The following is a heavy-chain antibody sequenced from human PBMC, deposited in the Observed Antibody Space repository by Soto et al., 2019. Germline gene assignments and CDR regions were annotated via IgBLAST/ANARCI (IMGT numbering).Heavy chain of an antibody. Sequence: SESLSLTCTVSGGSMSGYYWTWIRQPAGRGLEWIGRVYSSGGTHYNPSLKSRVTISLDTSKNQFSLRLLSVTDADTAVYYCARGQRFSDWFDPWGQGTLVTVSS. CDR3: ARGQRFSDWFDP. J-gene: IGHJ5*02. CDR1: GGSMSGYY. D-gene: IGHD3-3*01. CDR2: VYSSGGT. V-gene: IGHV4-4*07.